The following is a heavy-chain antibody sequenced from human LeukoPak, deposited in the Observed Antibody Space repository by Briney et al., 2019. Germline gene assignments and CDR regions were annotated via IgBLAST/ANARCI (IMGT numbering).Heavy chain of an antibody. V-gene: IGHV4-34*01. Sequence: SETLSLTCAVYDGSFSHHWVWIRQPPGMGLEWIGEIHHSGRINYNSSLKSRVTISMDMSKNQFALKVTSVTAADTAVYYCASLIKRRITIFGVVRDYWGQGTLVTVSS. CDR1: DGSFSHH. J-gene: IGHJ4*02. D-gene: IGHD3-3*01. CDR3: ASLIKRRITIFGVVRDY. CDR2: IHHSGRI.